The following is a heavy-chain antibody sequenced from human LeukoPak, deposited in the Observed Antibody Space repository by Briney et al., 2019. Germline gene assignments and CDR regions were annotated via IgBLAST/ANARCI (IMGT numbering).Heavy chain of an antibody. D-gene: IGHD3-22*01. CDR3: ARARGYDGSDYYYGFFDY. V-gene: IGHV3-33*01. CDR2: ILFDGSKK. CDR1: GFTFSNYG. Sequence: GGSLRLSCAASGFTFSNYGMHWVRQAPGKGLEWVAVILFDGSKKYHADSVKGRFTISRDNSKNTLYLQMNSLRAEDTAVYYCARARGYDGSDYYYGFFDYWGQGTLVTVSS. J-gene: IGHJ4*02.